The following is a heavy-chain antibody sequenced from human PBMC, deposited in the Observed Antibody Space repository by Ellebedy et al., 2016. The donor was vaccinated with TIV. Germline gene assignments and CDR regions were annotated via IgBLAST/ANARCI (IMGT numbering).Heavy chain of an antibody. CDR2: IIPIFGTA. V-gene: IGHV1-69*13. J-gene: IGHJ6*03. CDR1: GGTFSSYA. Sequence: SVKVSXKASGGTFSSYAISWVRQAPGQGLEWMGGIIPIFGTANYAQKFQGRVTITADESTSTAYMELSSLRSEDTAVYYCARDGGIGHVYYYMDVWGKGTTVTVSS. CDR3: ARDGGIGHVYYYMDV. D-gene: IGHD3-16*01.